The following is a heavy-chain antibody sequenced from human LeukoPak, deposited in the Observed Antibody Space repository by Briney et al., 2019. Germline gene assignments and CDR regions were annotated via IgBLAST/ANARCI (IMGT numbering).Heavy chain of an antibody. V-gene: IGHV1-18*01. CDR3: ARDEERVGWLQFYQFVY. J-gene: IGHJ4*02. D-gene: IGHD5-24*01. Sequence: GASVKVSCKASGGTFSSYAISWVRQAPGQGLEWMGWISAYNGDTKYAQKLQGRVTMTEDTSTDTAYMELSSLRSEDTAVYYCARDEERVGWLQFYQFVYWGQGTLVTVSS. CDR1: GGTFSSYA. CDR2: ISAYNGDT.